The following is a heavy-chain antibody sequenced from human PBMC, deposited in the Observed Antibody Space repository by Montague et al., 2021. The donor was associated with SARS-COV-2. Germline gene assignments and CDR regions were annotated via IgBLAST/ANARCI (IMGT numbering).Heavy chain of an antibody. J-gene: IGHJ4*02. V-gene: IGHV4-4*02. Sequence: SETLSLTCIVSGDSITTYNWWTLGHLPPGKGLWCVEEIYHTGSTKYKPSLKGLVSMSVDKYWNQFSRRLTSVTAADTSIYYCARKGSGRSALAYWGQGTLVTVSS. CDR1: GDSITTYNW. CDR3: ARKGSGRSALAY. CDR2: IYHTGST. D-gene: IGHD1-26*01.